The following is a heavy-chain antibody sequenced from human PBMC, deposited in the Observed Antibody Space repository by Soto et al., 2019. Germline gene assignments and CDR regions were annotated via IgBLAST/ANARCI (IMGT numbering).Heavy chain of an antibody. CDR2: IHTYNGNT. CDR3: ARDSDYIIAY. J-gene: IGHJ4*02. D-gene: IGHD4-17*01. Sequence: ASVKVSCKASGYTFTSYGISWVRQAPGQGLEWVGWIHTYNGNTNFAQKLQGRVTLTTDTYTSTAYMELRSLRSDDTAVYYCARDSDYIIAYWGQGTLVTVSS. V-gene: IGHV1-18*01. CDR1: GYTFTSYG.